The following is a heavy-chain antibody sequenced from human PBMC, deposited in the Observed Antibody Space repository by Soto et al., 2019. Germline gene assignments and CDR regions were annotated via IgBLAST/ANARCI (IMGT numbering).Heavy chain of an antibody. J-gene: IGHJ4*02. CDR2: IYYSGST. V-gene: IGHV4-59*01. CDR3: ASGYGDYGLAY. CDR1: GGSISSYY. Sequence: SETLSLTCTVSGGSISSYYWSWIRQPPGKGLEWIGYIYYSGSTNYNPSLKSRVTISVDTSKNQFSLKLSSVTAADTAVYYCASGYGDYGLAYWGQGTLVTVS. D-gene: IGHD4-17*01.